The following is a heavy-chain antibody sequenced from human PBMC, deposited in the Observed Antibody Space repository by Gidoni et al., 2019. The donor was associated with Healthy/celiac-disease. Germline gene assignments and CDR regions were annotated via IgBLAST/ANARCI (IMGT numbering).Heavy chain of an antibody. Sequence: EVKLLESGGGLVQPGGSLRLSCASSGFPFSSYAMSWVRQAPGKGLEWVSAISVSGGSTYYADSVKGRFTSSRDNSKNTLYMQMNSLRAEDTAVYYCAKEGPIMDAFDIWGQGTMVTVSA. CDR1: GFPFSSYA. V-gene: IGHV3-23*01. J-gene: IGHJ3*02. CDR2: ISVSGGST. CDR3: AKEGPIMDAFDI. D-gene: IGHD3-16*01.